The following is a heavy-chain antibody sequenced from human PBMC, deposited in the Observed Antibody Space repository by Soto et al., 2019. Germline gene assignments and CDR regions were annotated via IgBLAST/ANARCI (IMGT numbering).Heavy chain of an antibody. CDR2: ISGSGGNT. D-gene: IGHD2-15*01. V-gene: IGHV3-23*01. CDR3: AKDQGGGNFDL. CDR1: GFTFSRSA. Sequence: EVQLLESGGGLVQPGGSLRLSCAASGFTFSRSAMSWVRQAPGKGLEWVSSISGSGGNTNYADFVKGRFTISRDNSKNTLYLQMNSLRAEDTAVYYCAKDQGGGNFDLWGRGTLVTVSS. J-gene: IGHJ2*01.